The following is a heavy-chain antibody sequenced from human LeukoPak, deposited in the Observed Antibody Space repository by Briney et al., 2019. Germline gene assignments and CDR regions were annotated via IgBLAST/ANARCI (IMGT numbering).Heavy chain of an antibody. CDR3: ARDLGITMIVVVLDY. CDR2: ISYDGSNK. V-gene: IGHV3-30*19. J-gene: IGHJ4*02. CDR1: ENIYG. Sequence: GGSLRLSCPAPENIYGMHWVRQAPGKGLEWVAVISYDGSNKYYADSVKGRFTISRDNSKNTLYLQMNSLRAEDTAVYYCARDLGITMIVVVLDYWGQGTLVTVSS. D-gene: IGHD3-22*01.